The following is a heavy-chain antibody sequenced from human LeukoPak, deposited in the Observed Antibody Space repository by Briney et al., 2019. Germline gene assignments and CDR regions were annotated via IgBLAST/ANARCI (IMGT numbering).Heavy chain of an antibody. Sequence: SETLSLTCAVYGGSFSGYYWSWIRQPPGKGLEWIGEINHSGSTNYNPSPKSRVTISVDTSKNQFSLKLSSVTAADTAVYYCARGGVGAKAVQHWGQGTLVTVSS. CDR2: INHSGST. CDR3: ARGGVGAKAVQH. J-gene: IGHJ1*01. CDR1: GGSFSGYY. V-gene: IGHV4-34*01. D-gene: IGHD1-26*01.